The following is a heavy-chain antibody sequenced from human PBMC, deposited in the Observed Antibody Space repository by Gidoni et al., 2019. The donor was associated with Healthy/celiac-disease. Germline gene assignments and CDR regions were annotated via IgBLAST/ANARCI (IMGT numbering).Heavy chain of an antibody. V-gene: IGHV3-21*01. CDR1: GFTFSSYS. Sequence: EVQLVESGGGLVKPGGSLRLSCAASGFTFSSYSMNWVRQAPGKGLEWVSSSSSSSSYIYYADSVKGRFTISRDNAKNSLYLQMNSLRAEDTAVYYCARDRGYCSSTSCRDYWGQGTLVTVSS. D-gene: IGHD2-2*01. CDR3: ARDRGYCSSTSCRDY. CDR2: SSSSSSYI. J-gene: IGHJ4*02.